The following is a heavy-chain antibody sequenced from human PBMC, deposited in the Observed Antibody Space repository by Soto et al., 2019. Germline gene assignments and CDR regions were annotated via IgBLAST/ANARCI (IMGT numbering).Heavy chain of an antibody. CDR2: ISPKGTYK. Sequence: QVQLVESGGGLVKPGGSLRLSCATSGFTFTDSYMTWIRRAPGKGLEFVSYISPKGTYKTYADSMKGRFTISRDNAKNSLYLQVNSLRDEDTAVYYCSRGGGGGLFDLWGQGALVTVSS. D-gene: IGHD2-21*01. V-gene: IGHV3-11*06. CDR1: GFTFTDSY. J-gene: IGHJ5*02. CDR3: SRGGGGGLFDL.